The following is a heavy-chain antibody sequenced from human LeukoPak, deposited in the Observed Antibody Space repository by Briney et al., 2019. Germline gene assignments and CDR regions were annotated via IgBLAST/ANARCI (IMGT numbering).Heavy chain of an antibody. CDR3: ARTISGYLHGYYFDY. D-gene: IGHD3-22*01. J-gene: IGHJ4*02. CDR1: GFTFSSCA. Sequence: GGSLRLSCAASGFTFSSCAMHWVRQAPGKGLEYVSAISSNGGSTYYANSVKGRFTISRDNSKNTLYLQMGSLRAEDMAVYYCARTISGYLHGYYFDYWGQGTLVTVSS. CDR2: ISSNGGST. V-gene: IGHV3-64*01.